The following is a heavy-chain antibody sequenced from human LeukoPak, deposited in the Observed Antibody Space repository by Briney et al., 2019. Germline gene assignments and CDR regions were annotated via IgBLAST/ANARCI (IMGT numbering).Heavy chain of an antibody. CDR3: ARDLRYFDY. Sequence: SETLSLTCTVSGGSISSSSYYWGWIRQPPGKGLEWIGSIYYSGSTYYNPSLKSRVTISVDTSKNQLSLKLSSVTAADTAVYYCARDLRYFDYWGQGTLVTVSS. V-gene: IGHV4-39*07. CDR2: IYYSGST. J-gene: IGHJ4*02. CDR1: GGSISSSSYY. D-gene: IGHD3-9*01.